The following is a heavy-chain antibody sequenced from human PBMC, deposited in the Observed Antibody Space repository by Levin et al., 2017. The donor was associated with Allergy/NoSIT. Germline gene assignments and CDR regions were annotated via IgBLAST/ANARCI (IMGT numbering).Heavy chain of an antibody. V-gene: IGHV3-23*01. CDR3: AKERVQSEAWIENDY. CDR2: ISASSSKT. J-gene: IGHJ4*02. Sequence: HPGGSLRLSCAASGFSFSNYAMSWVRQAPGKGLEWVSSISASSSKTYYAGSVKGRFTISRDNSRSTMDLQVSSLSAEDTAIYYCAKERVQSEAWIENDYWGQGTLVTVSS. D-gene: IGHD1-1*01. CDR1: GFSFSNYA.